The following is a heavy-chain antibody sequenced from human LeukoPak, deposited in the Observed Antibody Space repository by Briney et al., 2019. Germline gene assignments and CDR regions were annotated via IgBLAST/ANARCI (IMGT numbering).Heavy chain of an antibody. J-gene: IGHJ4*02. V-gene: IGHV3-30*02. CDR2: IRYDGSNK. D-gene: IGHD3-22*01. CDR3: AKVVYYDSSGYYDPFDY. CDR1: GFTFSSYG. Sequence: GGSLRLSCAASGFTFSSYGMHWVRQAPGKGLEWVAFIRYDGSNKYYADSVKGRFTISRDNSKSTLYLQMNSLRAEDTAVYYCAKVVYYDSSGYYDPFDYWGQGTLVTVSS.